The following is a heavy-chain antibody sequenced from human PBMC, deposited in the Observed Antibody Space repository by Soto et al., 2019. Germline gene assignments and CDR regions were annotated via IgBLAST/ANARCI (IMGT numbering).Heavy chain of an antibody. CDR3: GRDWLLFGELLSDAFDI. Sequence: PGGSLRLSWAASGFTFSSYSLNWVRQAPGKVLEWVSYISSSSSSIYYADSLKGRFTISRDNAKNSLYLQMNSVNAEDTAVYYCGRDWLLFGELLSDAFDIWGQGTMVT. J-gene: IGHJ3*02. CDR1: GFTFSSYS. CDR2: ISSSSSSI. V-gene: IGHV3-48*01. D-gene: IGHD3-10*02.